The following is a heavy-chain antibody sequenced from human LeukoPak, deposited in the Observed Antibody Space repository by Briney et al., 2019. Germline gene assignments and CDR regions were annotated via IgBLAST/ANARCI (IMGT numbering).Heavy chain of an antibody. Sequence: GGSLRLSCAASGFTVNSNYMSWVRQAPGKGLEWVSVIYSGGSTYYTDSVKGRFTISRDNSKNTLYLQMNSLRAEDTAVYYCARQINSGGYPFDYWGQGTLVTVSS. V-gene: IGHV3-53*01. CDR3: ARQINSGGYPFDY. CDR1: GFTVNSNY. J-gene: IGHJ4*02. D-gene: IGHD1-26*01. CDR2: IYSGGST.